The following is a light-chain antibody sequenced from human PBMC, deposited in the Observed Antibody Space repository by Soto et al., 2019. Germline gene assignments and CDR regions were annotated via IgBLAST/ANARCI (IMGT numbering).Light chain of an antibody. CDR3: VAWDDSLNGWV. V-gene: IGLV1-44*01. CDR2: SKN. J-gene: IGLJ3*02. Sequence: QSVLIQPPSASGTPGQRVTISCSGSSSIIGSNTVNWYQQVPGTAPKLLLFSKNQRPSGVPERFSGSKSGTSASLAISGLQSEDEADYFCVAWDDSLNGWVFGGGTKLTVL. CDR1: SSIIGSNT.